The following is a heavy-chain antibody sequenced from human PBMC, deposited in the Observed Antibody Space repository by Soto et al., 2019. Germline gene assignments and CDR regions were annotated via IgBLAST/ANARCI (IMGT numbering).Heavy chain of an antibody. Sequence: QVQLVESGGGVVQPGRSLRLSCAASGFTFSIYGMHWVRQAPGKGLEWVALISYDGSTKFYAASVKGRFTISRDNSKSTLNLEMNSLSAEDTAVSFCSKDAKKYHYYNHGMDVWGQGTTVTVSS. CDR1: GFTFSIYG. CDR3: SKDAKKYHYYNHGMDV. J-gene: IGHJ6*02. CDR2: ISYDGSTK. D-gene: IGHD2-2*01. V-gene: IGHV3-30*18.